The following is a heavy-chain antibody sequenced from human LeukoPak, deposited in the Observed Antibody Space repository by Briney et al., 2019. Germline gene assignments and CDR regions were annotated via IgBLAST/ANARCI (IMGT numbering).Heavy chain of an antibody. Sequence: GRSLRLSCAASGFTFSSYAMHWVRQAPGKGLEWVAVISHDGSNKYYADSVKGRFTISRDNSKNTLYLQMNSLRAEDTAVYCCARTHYGGNSYYYYYGMDVWGQGTTVTVSS. CDR3: ARTHYGGNSYYYYYGMDV. D-gene: IGHD4-23*01. J-gene: IGHJ6*02. CDR2: ISHDGSNK. CDR1: GFTFSSYA. V-gene: IGHV3-30-3*01.